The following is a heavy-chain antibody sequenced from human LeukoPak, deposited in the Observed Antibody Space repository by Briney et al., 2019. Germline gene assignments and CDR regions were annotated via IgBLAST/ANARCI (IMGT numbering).Heavy chain of an antibody. CDR3: ARGFTHDYGDYFDY. Sequence: GGSLRLSCPASGLTVSSNYMRWVRQAPGQGMDWVSVMYNDSGGSTYYADSVKGRFTMSRDTSKNTLYLHINSLRAEHTAVYFCARGFTHDYGDYFDYWCQGTMVAVSS. J-gene: IGHJ4*02. D-gene: IGHD4-17*01. CDR1: GLTVSSNY. CDR2: MYNDSGGST. V-gene: IGHV3-66*01.